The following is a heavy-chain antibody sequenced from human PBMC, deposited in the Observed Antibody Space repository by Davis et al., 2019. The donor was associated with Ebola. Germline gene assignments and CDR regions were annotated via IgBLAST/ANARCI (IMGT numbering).Heavy chain of an antibody. CDR3: ARLRSSGWSSLNWFDP. V-gene: IGHV4-34*01. CDR1: GGSFNDYS. Sequence: SETLSPTCAVYGGSFNDYSWSWTRQSPGKGLEWIGEINHSEITKYNPSLKSRVTVSVDTSKNQFSLNLGSVTAADTAVYYCARLRSSGWSSLNWFDPWGQGTLVTVSS. J-gene: IGHJ5*02. CDR2: INHSEIT. D-gene: IGHD6-19*01.